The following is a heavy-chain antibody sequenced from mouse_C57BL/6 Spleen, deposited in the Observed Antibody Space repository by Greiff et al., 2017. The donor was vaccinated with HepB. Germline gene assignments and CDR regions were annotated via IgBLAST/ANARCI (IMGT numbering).Heavy chain of an antibody. V-gene: IGHV1-81*01. Sequence: QVQLQQSGAELARPGASVKLSCKASGYTFTSYGISWVKQRTGQGLEWIGEIYPRSGNTYYNEKFKGKATLTADKSSSTAYMELRSLTSEDSAVYFCARRIYYDYDEGYWYFDVWGTGTTVTVSS. CDR2: IYPRSGNT. CDR1: GYTFTSYG. CDR3: ARRIYYDYDEGYWYFDV. J-gene: IGHJ1*03. D-gene: IGHD2-4*01.